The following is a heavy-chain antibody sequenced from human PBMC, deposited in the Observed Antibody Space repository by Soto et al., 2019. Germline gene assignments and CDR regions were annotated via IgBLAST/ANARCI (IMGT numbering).Heavy chain of an antibody. CDR1: GFTFSSYA. CDR2: ISGSGVST. V-gene: IGHV3-23*01. J-gene: IGHJ6*03. Sequence: EVQLSESGGGLVQPGGSLRLSCVASGFTFSSYAMSWARQAPGKGLEWVSSISGSGVSTYYTDSVKGRFTISRDNSKNTLYLQMNSLRAEDAAHYYCAKGGLYGSGSYNDYYYYMDVWGKGTTVTVSS. CDR3: AKGGLYGSGSYNDYYYYMDV. D-gene: IGHD3-10*01.